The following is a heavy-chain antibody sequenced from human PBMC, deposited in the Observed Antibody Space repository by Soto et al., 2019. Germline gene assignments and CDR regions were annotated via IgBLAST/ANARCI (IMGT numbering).Heavy chain of an antibody. CDR3: ARRRGYSGYDFNYYAMDV. D-gene: IGHD5-12*01. J-gene: IGHJ6*02. Sequence: SVKVSCKASGGTFSSYAISWVRQAPGQGLEWMGGIIPIFGTANYAQKFQGRVTITADKSTSTAYMELSSLRSEDTAVYCCARRRGYSGYDFNYYAMDVWGQGTTVTVSS. CDR2: IIPIFGTA. CDR1: GGTFSSYA. V-gene: IGHV1-69*06.